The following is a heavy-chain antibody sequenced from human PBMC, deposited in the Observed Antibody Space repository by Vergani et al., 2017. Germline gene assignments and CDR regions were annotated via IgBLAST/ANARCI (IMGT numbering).Heavy chain of an antibody. D-gene: IGHD2-2*01. CDR3: ARRSCSSTSCYEHYYYYMDV. V-gene: IGHV1-69*12. CDR2: IIPIFGTT. CDR1: GGTFSSYA. J-gene: IGHJ6*03. Sequence: QVQLVQSGAEVKKPGSSVKVSCKASGGTFSSYAISWVRQAPGQGLEWMGGIIPIFGTTNYAQKFQGRVTIHADESTSTAYMELSSLRSEDTAVYYCARRSCSSTSCYEHYYYYMDVWGKGTTVTVSS.